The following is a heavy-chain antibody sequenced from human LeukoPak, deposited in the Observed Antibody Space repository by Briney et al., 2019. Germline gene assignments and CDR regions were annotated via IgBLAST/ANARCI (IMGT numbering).Heavy chain of an antibody. J-gene: IGHJ4*02. CDR3: ARDNDSRDPLHFDY. V-gene: IGHV1-69*06. D-gene: IGHD3-16*01. CDR1: GGTFNSYA. Sequence: ASVKVSCKASGGTFNSYAIGWVRQAPGQGLEWMGGIIPIFGTTNYARKFRGRVTLTADKSTRTAYMELSSLRSEDTAVYYCARDNDSRDPLHFDYWGQGTLVTVSS. CDR2: IIPIFGTT.